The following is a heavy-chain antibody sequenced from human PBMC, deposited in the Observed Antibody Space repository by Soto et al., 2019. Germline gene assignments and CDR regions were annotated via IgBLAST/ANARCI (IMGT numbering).Heavy chain of an antibody. CDR1: GGTFSSYA. CDR2: IIPIFGTA. Sequence: GASVKVSCKASGGTFSSYAISWVRQAPGQGLEWMGGIIPIFGTANYAQKFQGRVTITADESTSTAYMELSSLRSEDTAVYYCARGGNYYDSSGYTPRHDYWGQGTLVTVSS. D-gene: IGHD3-22*01. J-gene: IGHJ4*02. V-gene: IGHV1-69*13. CDR3: ARGGNYYDSSGYTPRHDY.